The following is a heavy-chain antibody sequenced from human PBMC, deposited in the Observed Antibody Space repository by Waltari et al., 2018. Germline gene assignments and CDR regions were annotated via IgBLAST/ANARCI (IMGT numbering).Heavy chain of an antibody. CDR2: INSDGSST. D-gene: IGHD6-13*01. CDR1: GFTFSSHW. CDR3: ARGAAAYDY. Sequence: EVQLVESGGGLVQPGGSLRLSCAASGFTFSSHWIHWVRQAPGKGLVWVSRINSDGSSTTNADSVKGRVTISRDNAKNTLYLQMNRRRAEDTAVYYCARGAAAYDYWGQGTLVTVSS. V-gene: IGHV3-74*01. J-gene: IGHJ4*02.